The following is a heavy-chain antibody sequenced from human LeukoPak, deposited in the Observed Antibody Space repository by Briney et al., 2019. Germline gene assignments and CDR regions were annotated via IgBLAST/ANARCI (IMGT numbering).Heavy chain of an antibody. CDR2: IWYDGSNK. J-gene: IGHJ4*02. Sequence: GGSLRLSCVVSGFTLSNSWMSWVRQAPGKGLEWVAVIWYDGSNKYYADSVKGRFTISRDNSKNTLYLQMNSLRAEDTAVYYCARETEVSPFDYWGQGTLVTVSS. CDR1: GFTLSNSW. D-gene: IGHD6-6*01. CDR3: ARETEVSPFDY. V-gene: IGHV3-33*08.